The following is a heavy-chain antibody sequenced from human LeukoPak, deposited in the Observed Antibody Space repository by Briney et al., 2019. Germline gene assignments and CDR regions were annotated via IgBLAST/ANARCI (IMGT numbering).Heavy chain of an antibody. J-gene: IGHJ6*02. CDR1: GGTFSSYA. D-gene: IGHD5-24*01. Sequence: SVKVSCKASGGTFSSYAISWVRQAPGQGLGWMGGIIPIFGTANSATKFQGRVTITADESTSTAYMELSRLRSEDTAVYYCAKNTRGYNYHYYFYGMDVWGQGTTVTVSS. CDR3: AKNTRGYNYHYYFYGMDV. CDR2: IIPIFGTA. V-gene: IGHV1-69*13.